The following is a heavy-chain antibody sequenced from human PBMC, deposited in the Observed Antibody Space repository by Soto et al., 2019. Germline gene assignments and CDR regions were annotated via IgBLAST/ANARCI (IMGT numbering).Heavy chain of an antibody. D-gene: IGHD3-3*01. J-gene: IGHJ5*02. CDR2: IYYSGST. V-gene: IGHV4-39*01. CDR3: ATDPTYYDFWSGYPGWFDP. CDR1: GGSISSSSYY. Sequence: SETLSLTCTVSGGSISSSSYYWGWIRQPPGKGLEWIGSIYYSGSTYYNPSLKSRVTISVDTSKNQFSLKLSSVIAADTAVYYCATDPTYYDFWSGYPGWFDPWGQGTLVTVSS.